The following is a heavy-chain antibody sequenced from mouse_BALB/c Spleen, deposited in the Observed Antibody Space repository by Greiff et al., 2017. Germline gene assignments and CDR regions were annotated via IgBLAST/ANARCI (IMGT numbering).Heavy chain of an antibody. V-gene: IGHV5-17*02. CDR1: GFTFSSFG. J-gene: IGHJ4*01. Sequence: EVQRVESGGGLVQPGGSRKRSCAASGFTFSSFGMHWVRQAPEKGLEWVAYISSGSSTIYYADTVKGRFTISRDNPKNTLFLQMTSLRSEDTAMYYCARGLGRDAMDYWGQGTSVTVSS. CDR3: ARGLGRDAMDY. CDR2: ISSGSSTI. D-gene: IGHD4-1*01.